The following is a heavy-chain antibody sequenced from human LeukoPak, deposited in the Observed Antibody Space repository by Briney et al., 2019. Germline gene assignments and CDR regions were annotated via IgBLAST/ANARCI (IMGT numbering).Heavy chain of an antibody. V-gene: IGHV3-21*01. J-gene: IGHJ2*01. CDR2: VSSTSSYI. CDR3: ATWGYGDYRYFDL. Sequence: GGSLRLSCAASGFTFSSYAMSWVRQAPGKGLEWVSDVSSTSSYIYYADSVKGRFTISRDNAKNSVYLQMNSLRVDDTAVYYCATWGYGDYRYFDLWGRGTLVTVSS. D-gene: IGHD4-17*01. CDR1: GFTFSSYA.